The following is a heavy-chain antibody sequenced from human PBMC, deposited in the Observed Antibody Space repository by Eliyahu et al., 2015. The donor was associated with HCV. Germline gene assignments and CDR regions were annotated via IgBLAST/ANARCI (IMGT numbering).Heavy chain of an antibody. D-gene: IGHD2-15*01. CDR2: INSDGSST. V-gene: IGHV3-74*01. J-gene: IGHJ5*02. CDR3: ASELRGGFPVGGFDP. Sequence: GKGLVWVSRINSDGSSTSYADSVKGRFTISRDNAKNTLYLQMNSLRAEDTAVYYCASELRGGFPVGGFDPWGQGTLVTVSS.